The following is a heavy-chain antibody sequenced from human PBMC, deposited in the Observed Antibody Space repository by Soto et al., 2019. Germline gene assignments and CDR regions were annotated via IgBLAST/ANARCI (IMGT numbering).Heavy chain of an antibody. CDR3: ARRLQRMVRGYFFDY. CDR1: GFSLSTSGVG. D-gene: IGHD6-13*01. CDR2: IYWDDDK. J-gene: IGHJ4*02. V-gene: IGHV2-5*02. Sequence: QITLKESGPTLVKPTQTLTLTCTFSGFSLSTSGVGVGWIRQPPGKALEWLALIYWDDDKRYSPSLKSRLTIPKDTSKNQVVLTMTRMDPVDTATYYCARRLQRMVRGYFFDYWGQGTLVTVSS.